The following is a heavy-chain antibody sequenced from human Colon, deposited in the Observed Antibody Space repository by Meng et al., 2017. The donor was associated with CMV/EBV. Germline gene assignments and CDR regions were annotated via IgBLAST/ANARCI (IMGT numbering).Heavy chain of an antibody. CDR2: ISGSGTRT. CDR1: GFAFRSYD. D-gene: IGHD2-2*02. Sequence: GESLKISCEVSGFAFRSYDMSWVRQAPGKGLEWVAAISGSGTRTYYADSVKGRFTISRDNSKDTLHLQMDSLRAEDTALYYCVKDLDCGSTNCYSWPDYWGQGTLVTVSS. CDR3: VKDLDCGSTNCYSWPDY. J-gene: IGHJ4*02. V-gene: IGHV3-23*01.